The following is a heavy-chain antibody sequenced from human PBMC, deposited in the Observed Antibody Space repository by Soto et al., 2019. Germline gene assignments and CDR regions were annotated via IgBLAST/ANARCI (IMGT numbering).Heavy chain of an antibody. CDR1: GGSISSSSYY. J-gene: IGHJ4*02. CDR2: IYYSGST. D-gene: IGHD3-9*01. Sequence: PSETLSLTCTVSGGSISSSSYYWGWIRQPPGKGLEWIGSIYYSGSTYYNPSLKSRVTISVDTSKNQFSLKLSSVTAADTAVYYCAVQAILTGYYRSGGVIDYWGQGTLVTVSS. CDR3: AVQAILTGYYRSGGVIDY. V-gene: IGHV4-39*01.